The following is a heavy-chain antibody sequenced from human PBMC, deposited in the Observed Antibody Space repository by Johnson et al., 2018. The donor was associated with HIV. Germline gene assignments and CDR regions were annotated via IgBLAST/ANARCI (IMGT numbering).Heavy chain of an antibody. V-gene: IGHV3-11*04. CDR1: GFTFNDYY. J-gene: IGHJ3*02. D-gene: IGHD6-13*01. CDR3: AKVSSWYFLRAFDI. CDR2: ISNSGSSV. Sequence: VQLVESGGGLVKPGGSLRLSCAASGFTFNDYYMSWIRQAPGKGLEWVSYISNSGSSVYYADSVKGRFTISRDNAKNSLYLQMNSLRAEDTAVYYCAKVSSWYFLRAFDIWGQGTMVTVSS.